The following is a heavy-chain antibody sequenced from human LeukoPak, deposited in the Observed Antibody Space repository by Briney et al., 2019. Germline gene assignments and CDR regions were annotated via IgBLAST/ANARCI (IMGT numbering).Heavy chain of an antibody. CDR1: GYIFTGYY. Sequence: GASVKVSCKASGYIFTGYYMHWVRQAPGQGLEWMGWIKPNSGDTKYKQEFQGRVTMTRDTSISTAYMELSRLRSDDTAVYYCARDVFYDIYTGYYRSNIFDFWGRGTRVTVSS. D-gene: IGHD3-9*01. V-gene: IGHV1-2*02. CDR2: IKPNSGDT. J-gene: IGHJ4*02. CDR3: ARDVFYDIYTGYYRSNIFDF.